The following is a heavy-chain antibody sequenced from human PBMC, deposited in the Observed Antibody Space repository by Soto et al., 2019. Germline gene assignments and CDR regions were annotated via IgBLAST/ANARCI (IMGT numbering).Heavy chain of an antibody. D-gene: IGHD5-18*01. CDR2: IKQAGSEK. CDR1: GFTFSSYW. V-gene: IGHV3-7*01. Sequence: EVQLVASGGGLVQPGGSLRLSCAASGFTFSSYWMSWVRQAPGKRLEWVANIKQAGSEKYYVVSVKDRFTISRDNDKNSLYLKMNSLRAGDTAVYYCAREGLGYSDGHDAFDFCGQGTMVTVSS. CDR3: AREGLGYSDGHDAFDF. J-gene: IGHJ3*01.